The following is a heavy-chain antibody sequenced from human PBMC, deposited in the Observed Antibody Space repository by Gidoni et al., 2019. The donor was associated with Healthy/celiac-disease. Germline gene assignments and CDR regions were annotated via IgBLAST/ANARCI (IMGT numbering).Heavy chain of an antibody. Sequence: EVQLVESGGGLVKPGGSLRLSCAASGFTFSSYSRNWVRQAPGKGLEWVSSISSSSSYIYYADSVKGRFTISRDNAKNSLYLQMNSLRAEDTAVYYCARVHAEIRWEDYYYGMDVWGQGTTVTVSS. CDR2: ISSSSSYI. J-gene: IGHJ6*02. D-gene: IGHD1-26*01. CDR3: ARVHAEIRWEDYYYGMDV. V-gene: IGHV3-21*01. CDR1: GFTFSSYS.